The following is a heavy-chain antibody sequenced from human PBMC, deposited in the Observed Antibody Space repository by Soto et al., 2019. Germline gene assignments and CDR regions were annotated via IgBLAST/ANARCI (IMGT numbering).Heavy chain of an antibody. J-gene: IGHJ4*02. CDR2: TYFRSKWYS. D-gene: IGHD6-19*01. V-gene: IGHV6-1*01. CDR1: RGSVSSTSTA. CDR3: ARGSLYSGWV. Sequence: SETLSRTWAISRGSVSSTSTAWSWIRQSPSRGLEWLGRTYFRSKWYSDYAVSVKSRITINPDTSKNQFSLQLKSVTPEDTAAYYCARGSLYSGWVWGQGTLVSVSS.